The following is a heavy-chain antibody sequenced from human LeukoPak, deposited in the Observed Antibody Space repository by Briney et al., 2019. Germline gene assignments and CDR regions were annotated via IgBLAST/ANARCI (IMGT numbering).Heavy chain of an antibody. CDR3: ARPYYYDSRIDP. V-gene: IGHV4-39*07. CDR1: GGSISSSSYY. D-gene: IGHD3-22*01. J-gene: IGHJ5*02. Sequence: PSETLSLTCTVSGGSISSSSYYWGWIRQPPGKGLEWIGSIYYSGSTYYNPSLKSRATISVDTSKNQFSLKLSSVTAADTAVYYCARPYYYDSRIDPWGQGILVTVSS. CDR2: IYYSGST.